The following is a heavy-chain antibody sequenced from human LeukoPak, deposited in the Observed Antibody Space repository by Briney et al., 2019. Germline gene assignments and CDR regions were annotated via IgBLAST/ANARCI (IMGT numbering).Heavy chain of an antibody. Sequence: ASVTVSCTASGGTFSSYAISWVRQAPGQGLEWMGGIIPIFGTANYAQKFQGRVTITADESTSTAYMELSSLRSEDTAVYYCARSKWELLVFDYWGQGTLVTVSS. J-gene: IGHJ4*02. CDR3: ARSKWELLVFDY. V-gene: IGHV1-69*13. CDR1: GGTFSSYA. CDR2: IIPIFGTA. D-gene: IGHD1-26*01.